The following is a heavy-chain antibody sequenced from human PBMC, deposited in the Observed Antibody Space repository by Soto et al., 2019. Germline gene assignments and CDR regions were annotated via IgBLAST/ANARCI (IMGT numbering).Heavy chain of an antibody. CDR3: AHIDPEIVTVGGHGGFDY. CDR1: GFSLTSGVG. J-gene: IGHJ4*02. Sequence: QITLKESGPTLVRPPQTLTLTCTFSGFSLTSGVGVGWIRQPPGKALEWLALIYWDDDKRYSPPLKNRLNIHQDPSKNQLVLTMPNVGPVDTATYFCAHIDPEIVTVGGHGGFDYWGQGTLVTVSS. CDR2: IYWDDDK. V-gene: IGHV2-5*02. D-gene: IGHD5-12*01.